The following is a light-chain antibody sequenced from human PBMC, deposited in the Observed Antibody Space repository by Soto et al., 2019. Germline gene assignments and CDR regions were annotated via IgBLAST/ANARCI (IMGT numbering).Light chain of an antibody. CDR3: QQYNSYPVT. Sequence: DIQMTQSPSTLSASVGDRVTITCRASQSISSWLAWYQQKPGKAPKLLIYKASSLESGVPSRFSGSGSGTEFTLTISSLQPDDFATYYCQQYNSYPVTVGQGTKVDSK. J-gene: IGKJ2*01. CDR2: KAS. CDR1: QSISSW. V-gene: IGKV1-5*03.